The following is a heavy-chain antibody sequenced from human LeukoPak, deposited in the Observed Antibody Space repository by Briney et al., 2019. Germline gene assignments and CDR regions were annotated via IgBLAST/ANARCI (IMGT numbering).Heavy chain of an antibody. Sequence: SGPTLVNPTQTLTLTCTFSGFSLSTSGVGVGWIRQPPGKALEWLALIYWDDDKRYSPSLKSRLTITKDTSKNQVVLTMTNMDPVDTATYYCAHSPKEVRYFDWSGLFPHAARRYFDYWGQGTLVTVSS. CDR3: AHSPKEVRYFDWSGLFPHAARRYFDY. J-gene: IGHJ4*02. D-gene: IGHD3-9*01. CDR2: IYWDDDK. CDR1: GFSLSTSGVG. V-gene: IGHV2-5*02.